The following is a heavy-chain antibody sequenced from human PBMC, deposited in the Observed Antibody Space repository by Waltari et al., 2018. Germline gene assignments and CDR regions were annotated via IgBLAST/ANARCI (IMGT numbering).Heavy chain of an antibody. CDR1: GFTITNYW. CDR3: VGSSFNRLDP. Sequence: EVQLVESGGALVQPGGSLRLSCAASGFTITNYWMSWVRQAPGKGLEWVGNIKQDGSEKYYVDSVKGRFTISRDNAKNSVYLRMDSLRVEDTAIFYCVGSSFNRLDPWGQGTLVTVSS. V-gene: IGHV3-7*01. D-gene: IGHD2-2*01. CDR2: IKQDGSEK. J-gene: IGHJ5*02.